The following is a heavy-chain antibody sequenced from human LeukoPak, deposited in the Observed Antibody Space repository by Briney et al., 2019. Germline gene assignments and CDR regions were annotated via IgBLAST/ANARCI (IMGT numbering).Heavy chain of an antibody. J-gene: IGHJ5*02. CDR2: ISYDGSNK. CDR3: AKVGYCSSTSCYQSAWFDP. Sequence: GGSLRLSCAASGFTFSSYGMHWVRQAPGKGLEWVAVISYDGSNKYYADSVKGRFTISRDNSKNTLYLQMNSLRADDTAVYYCAKVGYCSSTSCYQSAWFDPWGQGTLVTVSS. D-gene: IGHD2-2*03. V-gene: IGHV3-30*18. CDR1: GFTFSSYG.